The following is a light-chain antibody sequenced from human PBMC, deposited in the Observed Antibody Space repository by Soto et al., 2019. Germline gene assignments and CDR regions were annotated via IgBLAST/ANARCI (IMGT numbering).Light chain of an antibody. Sequence: EMVLTQSPGTLSLSPGERATLSCRASQSVSSSYLAWYQQTPGQAPRLLIFGASSRATGIPDRISGSGSGTDFTLTISRLEPEDFAVYYCQQYGSSPGYTFGQGTKLEIK. V-gene: IGKV3-20*01. CDR3: QQYGSSPGYT. CDR1: QSVSSSY. J-gene: IGKJ2*01. CDR2: GAS.